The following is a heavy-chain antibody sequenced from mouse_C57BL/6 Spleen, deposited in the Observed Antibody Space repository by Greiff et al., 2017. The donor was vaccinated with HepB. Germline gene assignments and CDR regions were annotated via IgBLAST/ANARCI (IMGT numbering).Heavy chain of an antibody. CDR2: ISDGGSYT. CDR3: ARVYGYPFAY. V-gene: IGHV5-4*01. D-gene: IGHD2-2*01. CDR1: GFTFSSYA. Sequence: EVHLVESGGGLVKPGGSLKLSCAASGFTFSSYAMSWVRQTPEKRLEWVATISDGGSYTYYPDNVKGRFTISRDNAKNNLYLQMSHLKSEDTAMYYCARVYGYPFAYWGQGTLVTVSA. J-gene: IGHJ3*01.